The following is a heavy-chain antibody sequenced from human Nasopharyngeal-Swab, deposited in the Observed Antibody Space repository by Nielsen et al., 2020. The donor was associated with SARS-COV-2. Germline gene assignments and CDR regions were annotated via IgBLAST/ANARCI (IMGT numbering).Heavy chain of an antibody. CDR3: ARKRDYSGYDF. V-gene: IGHV4-30-2*01. D-gene: IGHD4-11*01. CDR1: GGSISRPGYS. J-gene: IGHJ4*02. CDR2: IYHSGSA. Sequence: LRLSCAVSGGSISRPGYSWNWIRQPPGQTLEWLGYIYHSGSAYYSPSLKSRLSISVDTSKNQFSLELSSVTAADTAVYFCARKRDYSGYDFLGQGALVTVTS.